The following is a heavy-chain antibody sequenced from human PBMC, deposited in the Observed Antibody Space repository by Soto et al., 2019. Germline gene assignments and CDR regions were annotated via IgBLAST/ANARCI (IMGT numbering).Heavy chain of an antibody. CDR1: GGSISSGPYS. Sequence: PSETLSLTCTVSGGSISSGPYSWGWIRQPPGKGLEWIGTFYYSGSTHYNPSLESRVTISVDTSKNQFSLKVSSVTAADTVMYNCERLGGYCSGTSCHGYYAMDVWGQGTTVTVS. CDR2: FYYSGST. CDR3: ERLGGYCSGTSCHGYYAMDV. J-gene: IGHJ6*02. D-gene: IGHD2-2*01. V-gene: IGHV4-39*01.